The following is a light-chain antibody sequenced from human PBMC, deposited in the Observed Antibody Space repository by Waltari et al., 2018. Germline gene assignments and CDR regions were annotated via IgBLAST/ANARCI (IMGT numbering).Light chain of an antibody. CDR2: DTN. CDR1: LGDVPSGPY. V-gene: IGLV7-46*01. Sequence: QAVVTQEPSLPVSPGGTVPLPCGSSLGDVPSGPYPSWFQQKPGQVPTTLIYDTNYKHSWTPARFSGSLLGGKAALTLSGAQPEDEADYYCLLSYSGAFWVFGGGTKLTVL. CDR3: LLSYSGAFWV. J-gene: IGLJ3*02.